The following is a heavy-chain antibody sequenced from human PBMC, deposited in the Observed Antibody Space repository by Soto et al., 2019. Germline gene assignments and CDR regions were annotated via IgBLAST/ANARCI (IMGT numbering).Heavy chain of an antibody. V-gene: IGHV5-51*01. CDR2: IYPGDSDT. J-gene: IGHJ5*02. CDR3: ARRIIAVAEGGGWFDP. Sequence: GESLKISCKGSGYSFTSYWIGWVRQMPGKGLEWMGIIYPGDSDTRYSPSFQGQVTISADKSISPAYLQWSSLKASDTAMYYCARRIIAVAEGGGWFDPWGQGTLVTVSS. D-gene: IGHD6-19*01. CDR1: GYSFTSYW.